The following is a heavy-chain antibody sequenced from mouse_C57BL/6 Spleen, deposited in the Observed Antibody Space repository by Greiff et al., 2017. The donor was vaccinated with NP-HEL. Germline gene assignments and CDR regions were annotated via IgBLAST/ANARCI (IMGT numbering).Heavy chain of an antibody. V-gene: IGHV1-31*01. CDR3: ARDLDGYSYWYFDV. J-gene: IGHJ1*03. CDR2: IYPYNGVP. D-gene: IGHD2-3*01. CDR1: GYSFTGYY. Sequence: VQLQQSGPELVKPGASVKISCKASGYSFTGYYMHWVKQSHGNILDWIGYIYPYNGVPSYNQKFKGKATLTVDKSSSTAYMELRSLTSEDSAVYYCARDLDGYSYWYFDVWGTGTTVTVSS.